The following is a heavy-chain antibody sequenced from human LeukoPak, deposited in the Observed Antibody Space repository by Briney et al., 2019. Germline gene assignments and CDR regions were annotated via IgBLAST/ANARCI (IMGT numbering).Heavy chain of an antibody. J-gene: IGHJ4*02. CDR2: ISSSSSYI. V-gene: IGHV3-21*04. CDR1: GFTFSSYS. CDR3: AGTAGLLWFGELFDY. D-gene: IGHD3-10*01. Sequence: GGSLRLSCAASGFTFSSYSMNWVRQAPGKGLEWVSSISSSSSYIYYADSVKGRFTISRDNAKNSLYLQMNSLRAEDTAVYYCAGTAGLLWFGELFDYWGQGTLVTVSS.